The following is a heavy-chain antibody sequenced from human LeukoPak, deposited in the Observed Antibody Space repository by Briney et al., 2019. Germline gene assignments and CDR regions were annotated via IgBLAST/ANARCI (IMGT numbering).Heavy chain of an antibody. Sequence: WETLSLTCTVSGGSISSSTYYWGWIRQPPGKGLEWIGSFFYSGSTYYNPSLKSRLTMSVDTSNNQFSLKLMSVTAADTAVYYCASGTSTYYELYFWGQGTLVTVSS. CDR3: ASGTSTYYELYF. CDR2: FFYSGST. CDR1: GGSISSSTYY. D-gene: IGHD3-3*01. J-gene: IGHJ4*02. V-gene: IGHV4-39*01.